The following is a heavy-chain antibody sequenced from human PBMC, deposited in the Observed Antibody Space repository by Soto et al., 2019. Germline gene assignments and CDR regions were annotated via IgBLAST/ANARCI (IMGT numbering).Heavy chain of an antibody. Sequence: GQLVQSGGEVKKPGASVNVSCKTSGYTFTNYGISWVRQAPGQGLEFMGWITTYNGNTNYAQKFQDRVTMTRDTSTSTAYMELRSLRSDDTAMYYCATFRQLRPLGYWGQGTLVTVSS. J-gene: IGHJ4*02. D-gene: IGHD1-1*01. V-gene: IGHV1-18*01. CDR3: ATFRQLRPLGY. CDR1: GYTFTNYG. CDR2: ITTYNGNT.